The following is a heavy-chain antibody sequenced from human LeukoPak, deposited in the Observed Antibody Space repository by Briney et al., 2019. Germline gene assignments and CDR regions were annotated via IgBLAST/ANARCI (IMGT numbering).Heavy chain of an antibody. J-gene: IGHJ5*02. D-gene: IGHD3-9*01. CDR2: IYHSGST. CDR3: ARVVRYFDWLSAPPHRGGWFDP. Sequence: PSETLSLTCAVSGGSISSSNWWSWVRQPPGKGLEWIGEIYHSGSTNYNPSLKSRVTISVDKSKNQSSLKLSSVTAADTAVYYCARVVRYFDWLSAPPHRGGWFDPWGQGTLVTVSS. V-gene: IGHV4-4*02. CDR1: GGSISSSNW.